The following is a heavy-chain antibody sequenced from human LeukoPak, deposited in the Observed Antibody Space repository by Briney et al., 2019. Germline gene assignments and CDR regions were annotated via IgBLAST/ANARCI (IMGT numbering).Heavy chain of an antibody. V-gene: IGHV3-23*01. CDR3: ARDHPYRGYSGYAN. J-gene: IGHJ4*02. D-gene: IGHD5-12*01. CDR1: GFTFSSYA. Sequence: PGGSLRLSCAASGFTFSSYAMSWVRQAPGKGLEWVSAISGSGGSTYYADSVKGRFTISRDNSKNTLYLQMNSLRAEDTAVYYCARDHPYRGYSGYANWGQGTLVTVSS. CDR2: ISGSGGST.